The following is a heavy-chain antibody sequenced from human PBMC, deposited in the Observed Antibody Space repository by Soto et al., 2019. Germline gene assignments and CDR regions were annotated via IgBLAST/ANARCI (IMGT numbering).Heavy chain of an antibody. J-gene: IGHJ6*02. CDR1: GFTFSSYG. CDR2: ISYDGSNK. Sequence: QVQLVESGGGVVQPGRSLRLSCAASGFTFSSYGMHWVRQAPGKGLGWVAVISYDGSNKYYADSVKGRFTITRDNSKNTLYLQINSLRAEDTAVYYCANVYTFVEWSQYYYYYYGMDVWGQGTTVTVSS. D-gene: IGHD3-3*01. V-gene: IGHV3-30*18. CDR3: ANVYTFVEWSQYYYYYYGMDV.